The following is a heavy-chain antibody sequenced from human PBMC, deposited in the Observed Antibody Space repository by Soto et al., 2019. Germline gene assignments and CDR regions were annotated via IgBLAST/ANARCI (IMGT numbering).Heavy chain of an antibody. D-gene: IGHD3-22*01. Sequence: GGSLRLSWAASGFTFSSYGMHLVRQAPGKGLEWVAVIWYDGSNKYYGDSVKGRFTISRDNSKNTLYLQMNSLRAEDTAVYYCARTESSGYCFDNWGQGTLVTVSS. V-gene: IGHV3-33*01. J-gene: IGHJ4*02. CDR1: GFTFSSYG. CDR3: ARTESSGYCFDN. CDR2: IWYDGSNK.